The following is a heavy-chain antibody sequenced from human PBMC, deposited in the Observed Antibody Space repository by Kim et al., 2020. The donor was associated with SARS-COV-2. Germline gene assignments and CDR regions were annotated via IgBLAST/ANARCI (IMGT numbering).Heavy chain of an antibody. D-gene: IGHD6-19*01. V-gene: IGHV5-51*01. CDR3: ARPNAIPVASLAFDI. Sequence: GESLKISCKGSGYSFSSYWIAWVRQMLGKGLECMGIIYPGDSDTRYSPSFQGQVTISADKSISTAYLQWSSLKASDTAMYYCARPNAIPVASLAFDIWGQGTMVTVSS. J-gene: IGHJ3*02. CDR1: GYSFSSYW. CDR2: IYPGDSDT.